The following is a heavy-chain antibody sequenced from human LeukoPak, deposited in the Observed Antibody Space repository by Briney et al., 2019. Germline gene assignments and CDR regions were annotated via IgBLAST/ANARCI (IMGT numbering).Heavy chain of an antibody. J-gene: IGHJ4*02. Sequence: GGSLRLSCVPSGFTFSSYGMHWVRQAPGKGLEWVAVISYDGSNKYYADSVKGRFTISRDNSKNTLYLQMNSLRAEDTAVYYCAKDYNGYGDYYFDYWGQGTLVTVSS. CDR3: AKDYNGYGDYYFDY. CDR1: GFTFSSYG. D-gene: IGHD4-17*01. CDR2: ISYDGSNK. V-gene: IGHV3-30*18.